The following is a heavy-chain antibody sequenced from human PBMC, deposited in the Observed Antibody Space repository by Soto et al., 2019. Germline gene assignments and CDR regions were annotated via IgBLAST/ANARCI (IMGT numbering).Heavy chain of an antibody. V-gene: IGHV3-48*03. J-gene: IGHJ3*02. D-gene: IGHD4-17*01. CDR1: GFTFSSYE. Sequence: PGGSLRLSCAASGFTFSSYEMNWVRQAPGKGLEWVSYISSSGSTIYYADSVKGRFTISRDNAKNSLYLQMNSLRAEDTAVYYCARANGDDGAFDIWGQGTMVAVSS. CDR2: ISSSGSTI. CDR3: ARANGDDGAFDI.